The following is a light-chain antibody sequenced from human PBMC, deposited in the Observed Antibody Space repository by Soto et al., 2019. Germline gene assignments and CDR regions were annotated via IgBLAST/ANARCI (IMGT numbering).Light chain of an antibody. CDR3: CSYAGSSTYV. CDR1: SSVVGSYNL. V-gene: IGLV2-23*01. Sequence: QSVLTQPASVSGSPGQSITISCTGTSSVVGSYNLVSWYQQHPGKAPKLMIYGGSKRPSGVSNRFSGSKSGNTASLTISGLQAEDEADYYWCSYAGSSTYVFGTGTKVTVL. J-gene: IGLJ1*01. CDR2: GGS.